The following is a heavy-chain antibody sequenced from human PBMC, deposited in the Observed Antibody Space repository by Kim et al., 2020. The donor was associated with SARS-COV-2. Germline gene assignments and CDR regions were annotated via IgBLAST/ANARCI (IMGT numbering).Heavy chain of an antibody. D-gene: IGHD4-17*01. Sequence: SVKVSCKASGGTFSSYAISWVRQAPGQGLEWMGRIIPILGIANYAQKFQGRVTITADKSTSTAYMELSSLRSEDTAVYYCAKELTTVTDIDAFDIWGQGTMVTVSS. CDR2: IIPILGIA. J-gene: IGHJ3*02. CDR1: GGTFSSYA. CDR3: AKELTTVTDIDAFDI. V-gene: IGHV1-69*04.